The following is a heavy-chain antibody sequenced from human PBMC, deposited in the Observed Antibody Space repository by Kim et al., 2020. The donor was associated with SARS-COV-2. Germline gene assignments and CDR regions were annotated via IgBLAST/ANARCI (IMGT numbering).Heavy chain of an antibody. CDR3: ARFRQSVVPAAMYFDY. D-gene: IGHD2-2*01. V-gene: IGHV4-30-2*05. J-gene: IGHJ4*02. Sequence: LKSRVTISVHASKNQFSLKRSSVTAADTAVYYCARFRQSVVPAAMYFDYWGQGTLVTVSS.